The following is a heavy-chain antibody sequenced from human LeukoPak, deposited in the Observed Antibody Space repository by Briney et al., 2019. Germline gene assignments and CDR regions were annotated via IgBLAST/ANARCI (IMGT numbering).Heavy chain of an antibody. CDR3: ARDSRGYYWWFDP. V-gene: IGHV4-59*01. J-gene: IGHJ5*02. Sequence: PSETLSLTCTVSGGSISSYYWSWIRQPPGKGLEWIGYIYYSGSTNYNPSLKSRVTISVDTSKNQFSLKLSSVTAADTAVYYCARDSRGYYWWFDPWGQGTLVTVSS. D-gene: IGHD3-22*01. CDR1: GGSISSYY. CDR2: IYYSGST.